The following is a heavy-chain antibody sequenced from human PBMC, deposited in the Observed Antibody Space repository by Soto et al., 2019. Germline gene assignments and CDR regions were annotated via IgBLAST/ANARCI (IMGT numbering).Heavy chain of an antibody. J-gene: IGHJ6*02. D-gene: IGHD1-1*01. Sequence: GASVKVSCKASGYTFSTYAMHWVHQAPGQSLEWMGWLNGGTGQTRYSQKFQDRVIITRDTSASTGYMELSSLTSEDTAVYYCARGKGMEENYFYYGLDIWGQGTTVTVSS. CDR3: ARGKGMEENYFYYGLDI. V-gene: IGHV1-3*01. CDR2: LNGGTGQT. CDR1: GYTFSTYA.